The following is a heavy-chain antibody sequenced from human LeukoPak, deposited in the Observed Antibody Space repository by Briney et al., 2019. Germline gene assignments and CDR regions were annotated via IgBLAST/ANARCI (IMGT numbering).Heavy chain of an antibody. V-gene: IGHV4-4*07. D-gene: IGHD3-16*02. CDR3: ARSDYVWGSYRYYDAFDI. CDR1: GGSISSYY. J-gene: IGHJ3*02. Sequence: SETLSLTCTVSGGSISSYYWSWIRQSAGKGLEWIGRIYTSGSTNYNPSLKSRVTMSVDTSKNQFSLKLSSVTAADTAVYYCARSDYVWGSYRYYDAFDIWGRGTMVTVSS. CDR2: IYTSGST.